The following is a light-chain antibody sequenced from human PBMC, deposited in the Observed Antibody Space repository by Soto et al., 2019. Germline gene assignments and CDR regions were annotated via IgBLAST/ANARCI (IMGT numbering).Light chain of an antibody. CDR2: KNN. J-gene: IGLJ7*01. CDR1: SSNIGNFY. V-gene: IGLV1-47*01. Sequence: QSVLTQPPSASGTPGQRVTISCSGSSSNIGNFYVYWYQQLPGTAPKLLIYKNNQRPLGVPDRFSGSKSGTSASPAISGLRSEDEADYYCAAWDDSLSGPGVFGGGTQLTVL. CDR3: AAWDDSLSGPGV.